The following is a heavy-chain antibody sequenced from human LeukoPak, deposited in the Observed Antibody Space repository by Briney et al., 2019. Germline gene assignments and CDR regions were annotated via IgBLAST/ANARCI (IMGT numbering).Heavy chain of an antibody. V-gene: IGHV4-61*09. CDR1: GGSISRGSYY. CDR3: ARRRGWFFVFDY. CDR2: INHSGST. J-gene: IGHJ4*02. D-gene: IGHD6-19*01. Sequence: SQTLSLTCTVSGGSISRGSYYWNWIRQPAGKGLEWIGDINHSGSTNYNPSLKSRVTISVDTSKNQFSLKLSSVTASDTAVYYCARRRGWFFVFDYGGQEPLVTVST.